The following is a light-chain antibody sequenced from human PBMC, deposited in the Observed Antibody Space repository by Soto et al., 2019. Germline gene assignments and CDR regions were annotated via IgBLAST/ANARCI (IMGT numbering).Light chain of an antibody. V-gene: IGKV3-15*01. J-gene: IGKJ1*01. Sequence: EIVMTQSPATLSVSPGEGATLSCRSSQSVSSNLAWYQQKPGQATRLLIYGASTRATGIPARFSGSGSGTEFTLTISSLQSEDFAVYYCQQYNNWPPWTFGQGTKVDIK. CDR2: GAS. CDR1: QSVSSN. CDR3: QQYNNWPPWT.